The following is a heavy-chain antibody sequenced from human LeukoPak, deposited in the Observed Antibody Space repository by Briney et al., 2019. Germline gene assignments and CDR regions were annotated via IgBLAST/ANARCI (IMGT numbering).Heavy chain of an antibody. CDR2: ISYDGSNK. CDR3: ARVRYCSGGSCYSGVLGYYYCGMDV. V-gene: IGHV3-30*04. CDR1: GFTFSSYA. D-gene: IGHD2-15*01. Sequence: GGSLRLSCAASGFTFSSYAMHWVRQAPGKGLEWVAVISYDGSNKYYADSVKGRFTISRDNSKNTLYLQMNGLRAEDTAVYYCARVRYCSGGSCYSGVLGYYYCGMDVWGKGTTVTVSS. J-gene: IGHJ6*04.